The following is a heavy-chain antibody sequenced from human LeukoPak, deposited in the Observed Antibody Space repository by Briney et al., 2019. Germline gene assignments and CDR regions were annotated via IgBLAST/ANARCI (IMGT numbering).Heavy chain of an antibody. V-gene: IGHV3-30*03. CDR3: ARDSLWFGDPPGDYFDY. CDR1: GFTFSSYG. J-gene: IGHJ4*02. D-gene: IGHD3-10*01. Sequence: GGSLRLSCAASGFTFSSYGMHWVRRAPGKGLEWVGLISYDGSNKYFADSVKGRFSISRDNSKNTLYLQMNSLRPDDTAVYFCARDSLWFGDPPGDYFDYWGQGTLATVSS. CDR2: ISYDGSNK.